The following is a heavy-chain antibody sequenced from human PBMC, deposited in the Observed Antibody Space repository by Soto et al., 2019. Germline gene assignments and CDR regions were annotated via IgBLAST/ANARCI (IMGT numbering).Heavy chain of an antibody. V-gene: IGHV1-69*01. J-gene: IGHJ6*02. D-gene: IGHD6-25*01. CDR2: IIPIFATL. CDR3: ARAGSDSAKYFYYGMDV. CDR1: GDAFGNHA. Sequence: ASVKVSCKTSGDAFGNHAISWVRQAPGHGLEWMGGIIPIFATLNYAQKFQDRLTITADESATTAYMKLDSLRPDDSAMYYCARAGSDSAKYFYYGMDVWGRGTAVTVSS.